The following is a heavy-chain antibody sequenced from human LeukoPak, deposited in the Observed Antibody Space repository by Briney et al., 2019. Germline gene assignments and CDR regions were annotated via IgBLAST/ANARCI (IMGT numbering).Heavy chain of an antibody. D-gene: IGHD3-10*01. CDR1: GASINRGSHY. V-gene: IGHV4-61*02. CDR2: IYTSGST. J-gene: IGHJ6*02. CDR3: TTTPLYGSGSPRWDYYGMDV. Sequence: SQTLSLTCTVSGASINRGSHYWSWIRQPAGKGLEWIGRIYTSGSTSYNPFLKSRVTMSVDTSKNQFSLKLSSVTAADTAVYYCTTTPLYGSGSPRWDYYGMDVWGQGTTVSVSS.